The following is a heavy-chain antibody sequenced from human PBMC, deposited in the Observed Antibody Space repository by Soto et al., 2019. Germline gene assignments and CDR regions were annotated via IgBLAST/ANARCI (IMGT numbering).Heavy chain of an antibody. CDR2: ISFDGGDK. J-gene: IGHJ4*02. D-gene: IGHD1-26*01. V-gene: IGHV3-30*13. CDR3: ARTHDANSAGALDC. Sequence: QVQLVESGGGVVQPGRSLRLSCAASGFTFSSYGMHWLRQAPGKGLEWVALISFDGGDKHYADSVKGRFSISRDNVKNSLYLQMNSLRAEDTAVYYCARTHDANSAGALDCWGLGTLVTVSS. CDR1: GFTFSSYG.